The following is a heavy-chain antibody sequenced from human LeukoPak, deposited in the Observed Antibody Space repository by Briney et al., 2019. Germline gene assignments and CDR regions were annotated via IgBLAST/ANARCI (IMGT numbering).Heavy chain of an antibody. J-gene: IGHJ5*02. CDR2: MNPNSGNT. CDR3: ARRSSGYYYLYNWFDP. CDR1: GYTFTSYD. Sequence: GASVKVSCKASGYTFTSYDINWVRRATGQGLEWMAWMNPNSGNTGYAQKFQGRVTMTRNTSISTAYMELSSLGSEDTAVYYCARRSSGYYYLYNWFDPWGQGTLVTASS. V-gene: IGHV1-8*01. D-gene: IGHD3-22*01.